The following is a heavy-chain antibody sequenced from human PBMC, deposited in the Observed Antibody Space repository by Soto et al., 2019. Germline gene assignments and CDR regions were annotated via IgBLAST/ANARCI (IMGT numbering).Heavy chain of an antibody. D-gene: IGHD3-16*02. CDR1: GGSFSGYY. Sequence: QVQLQQWGAGLLKPSETLSLTCAVYGGSFSGYYWSWIRQPPGKGLEWIGEINHSGSTNYNPSLKSRVTISVDTSKNQFSLKLSSVTAADTAVYYCARGYYDYTWGSYRPLDYWGQGTLVTVSS. CDR2: INHSGST. CDR3: ARGYYDYTWGSYRPLDY. V-gene: IGHV4-34*01. J-gene: IGHJ4*02.